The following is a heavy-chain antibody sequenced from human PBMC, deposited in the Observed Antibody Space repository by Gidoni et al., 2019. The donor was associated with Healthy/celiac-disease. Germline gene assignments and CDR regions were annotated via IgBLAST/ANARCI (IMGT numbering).Heavy chain of an antibody. CDR1: GFTFSSDS. V-gene: IGHV3-48*01. CDR2: ISSSSSTI. D-gene: IGHD6-13*01. J-gene: IGHJ6*02. CDR3: AREKVAAGFYYYYGMDV. Sequence: EVQLVESGGGLVQPGGSLRLSCAASGFTFSSDSMNWVRQAPGKGLEWVSYISSSSSTIYYADSVKGRFTISRDNAKNSLYLQMNSLRAEDTAVYYCAREKVAAGFYYYYGMDVWGQGTTVTVSS.